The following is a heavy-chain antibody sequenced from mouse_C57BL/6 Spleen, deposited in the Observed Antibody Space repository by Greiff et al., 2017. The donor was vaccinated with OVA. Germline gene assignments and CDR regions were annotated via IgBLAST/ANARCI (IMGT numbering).Heavy chain of an antibody. Sequence: QVQLQQSGAELVRPGASVTLSCKASGYTFTDYEMHWVKQTPVHGLEWIGAIDPETGGTAYNQKFKGKAILTADKSSSTAYMELRSLTSEDSAVYYCSHRYYGSSYVDYWGQGTTLTVSS. CDR1: GYTFTDYE. J-gene: IGHJ2*01. D-gene: IGHD1-1*01. CDR2: IDPETGGT. V-gene: IGHV1-15*01. CDR3: SHRYYGSSYVDY.